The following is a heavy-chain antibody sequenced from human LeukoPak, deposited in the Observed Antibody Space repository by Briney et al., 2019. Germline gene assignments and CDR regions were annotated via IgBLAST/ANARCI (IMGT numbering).Heavy chain of an antibody. CDR2: IYYSGNT. Sequence: SQTLSLTCTVSGGSINSGGYYWSWIRQHPGKGLAWIGYIYYSGNTYYNPSLKGRVTMSLDTSNNQFSLKLSSVTAADTAVYYCARGGVDSSSSGGDYYYYMDVWGKGTTVPVSS. CDR1: GGSINSGGYY. CDR3: ARGGVDSSSSGGDYYYYMDV. J-gene: IGHJ6*03. V-gene: IGHV4-31*03. D-gene: IGHD6-6*01.